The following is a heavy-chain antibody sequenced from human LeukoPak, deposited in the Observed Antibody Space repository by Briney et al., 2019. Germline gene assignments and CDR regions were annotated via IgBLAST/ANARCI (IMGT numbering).Heavy chain of an antibody. Sequence: PGGSLRLSCAASGFTFSSYSMNWVRQAPGMGLEWVSSISSSSSYIYYADSVEGRFTISRDNAKNSLYLQMNSLRAEDTAVYYCARATGSKRAFDIWGQGTMVTVSS. J-gene: IGHJ3*02. V-gene: IGHV3-21*04. D-gene: IGHD1-14*01. CDR3: ARATGSKRAFDI. CDR2: ISSSSSYI. CDR1: GFTFSSYS.